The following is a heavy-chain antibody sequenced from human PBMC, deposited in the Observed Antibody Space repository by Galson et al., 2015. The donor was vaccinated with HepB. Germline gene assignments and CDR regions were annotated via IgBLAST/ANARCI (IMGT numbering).Heavy chain of an antibody. CDR2: ISHSGTTV. D-gene: IGHD2-15*01. V-gene: IGHV3-11*01. CDR3: ARGLGGY. J-gene: IGHJ4*02. CDR1: GFTFSDNY. Sequence: SLRLSCAASGFTFSDNYMSWMRQAPGKGLEWLSYISHSGTTVYHADSLKGRFSISRDNAKNSLYLQMNSLRAEDTAVYYCARGLGGYWGQGTLVTVSS.